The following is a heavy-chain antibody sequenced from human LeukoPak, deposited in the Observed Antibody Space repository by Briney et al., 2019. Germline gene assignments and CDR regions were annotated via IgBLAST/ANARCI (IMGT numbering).Heavy chain of an antibody. J-gene: IGHJ5*02. CDR1: GGSISSYY. D-gene: IGHD3-10*01. CDR3: ARVQWWYYGSGDSRWFDP. CDR2: IYYSGST. V-gene: IGHV4-59*01. Sequence: SETLSLTCTVSGGSISSYYWSWIRQPPGKGLEWIGYIYYSGSTNYNPSLKSRVSISVDTSKNQFSLKLSSVTAADTAVYYCARVQWWYYGSGDSRWFDPWGQGTLVTVSS.